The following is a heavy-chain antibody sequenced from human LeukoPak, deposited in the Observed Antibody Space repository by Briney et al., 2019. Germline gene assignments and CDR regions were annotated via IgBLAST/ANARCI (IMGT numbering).Heavy chain of an antibody. CDR3: ATTISGVGAPVVYRFDN. Sequence: GGSLRLSCAASGFTVSGRFMNWVRQAQGKGLEWVSVIYAGGNTYYADSVKGRFTISRDNSKNTLYLQMNSLRVEDTALYYCATTISGVGAPVVYRFDNWGQGTLVTVSS. CDR1: GFTVSGRF. D-gene: IGHD1-26*01. J-gene: IGHJ4*02. CDR2: IYAGGNT. V-gene: IGHV3-66*01.